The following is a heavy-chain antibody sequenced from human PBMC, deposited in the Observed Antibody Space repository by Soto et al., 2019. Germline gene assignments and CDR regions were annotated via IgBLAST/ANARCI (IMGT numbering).Heavy chain of an antibody. Sequence: GGSLRLSCAASGFTFSSYSMNWVRQAPGKGLEWVSSISSSSSYIYYADSVKGRFTISRDNAKNSLYLQMNSLRAEDTAVYYCARDSLYCSSTSCYTRGWFDPWGQGTLVTVSS. CDR2: ISSSSSYI. V-gene: IGHV3-21*01. CDR1: GFTFSSYS. CDR3: ARDSLYCSSTSCYTRGWFDP. D-gene: IGHD2-2*02. J-gene: IGHJ5*02.